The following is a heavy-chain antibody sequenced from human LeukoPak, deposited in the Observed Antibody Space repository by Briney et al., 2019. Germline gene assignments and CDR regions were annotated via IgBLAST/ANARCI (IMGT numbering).Heavy chain of an antibody. D-gene: IGHD3-22*01. Sequence: GGSLRLSCAASGFTFSSYAMHWVRQAPGKGLEWVTVISYDGSNKYYADSVKGRFTISRDNSKNTLYLQMHSLRAEDTAVYSCARVRRGDSSGYSDYYYYGMDVWGQGTTVTVSS. J-gene: IGHJ6*02. CDR3: ARVRRGDSSGYSDYYYYGMDV. V-gene: IGHV3-30*04. CDR2: ISYDGSNK. CDR1: GFTFSSYA.